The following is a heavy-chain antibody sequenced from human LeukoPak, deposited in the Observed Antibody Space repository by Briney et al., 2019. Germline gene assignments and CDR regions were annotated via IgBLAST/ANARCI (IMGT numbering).Heavy chain of an antibody. Sequence: GGSLRLSCAASGFTFSSYEMNWVRQAPGKGLEWVSYIGSSGSTIYYADSVKGRFTISRDNAKNSLYLQMNSLRAEDTAVYYCARDIHDYGNRRVDYWGQGTLVTVSS. CDR1: GFTFSSYE. V-gene: IGHV3-48*03. J-gene: IGHJ4*02. CDR2: IGSSGSTI. CDR3: ARDIHDYGNRRVDY. D-gene: IGHD4-11*01.